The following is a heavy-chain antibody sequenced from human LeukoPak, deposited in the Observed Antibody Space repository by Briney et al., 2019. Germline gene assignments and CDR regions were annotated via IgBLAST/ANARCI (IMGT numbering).Heavy chain of an antibody. CDR1: GFTFSSYA. J-gene: IGHJ4*02. D-gene: IGHD3-16*02. Sequence: GGSLRLSCAASGFTFSSYAMSWVRQAPGKGLEWVSAISGSGGSTYYADFVKGRFTISRDNSKNTLYLQMNSLRAEVTAVYYCATSTPYDYIWGSYRSVFDYWGQGTLVTVSS. CDR3: ATSTPYDYIWGSYRSVFDY. CDR2: ISGSGGST. V-gene: IGHV3-23*01.